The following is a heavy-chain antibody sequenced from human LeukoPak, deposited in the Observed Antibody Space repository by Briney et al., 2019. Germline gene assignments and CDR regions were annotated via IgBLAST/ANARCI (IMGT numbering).Heavy chain of an antibody. Sequence: ASETLSLTCTVSGGSISSYYWSWIRQPPGKGLEWIGYIYYSGSTNYNPSLKSRVTISVDTSKNQFSLKLSSVTAADTAVYYCARGNYYGSGSYYNEYIWFDPWGQGTLVTVSS. V-gene: IGHV4-59*01. CDR1: GGSISSYY. CDR3: ARGNYYGSGSYYNEYIWFDP. D-gene: IGHD3-10*01. J-gene: IGHJ5*02. CDR2: IYYSGST.